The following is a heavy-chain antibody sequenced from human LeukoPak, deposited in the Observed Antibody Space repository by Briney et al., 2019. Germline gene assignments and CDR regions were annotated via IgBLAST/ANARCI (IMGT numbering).Heavy chain of an antibody. CDR1: GFTFSNSG. CDR3: ASPGGSGSYQLDY. Sequence: PGGSLRLSCAASGFTFSNSGMHWVRQAPGKGLEWVAVIRYDGTNAYYADSVRGRFTISRDNSNNTLYLQMNSLRAEDTAVYYCASPGGSGSYQLDYWGQGTLVTSSS. V-gene: IGHV3-33*01. CDR2: IRYDGTNA. J-gene: IGHJ4*02. D-gene: IGHD3-10*01.